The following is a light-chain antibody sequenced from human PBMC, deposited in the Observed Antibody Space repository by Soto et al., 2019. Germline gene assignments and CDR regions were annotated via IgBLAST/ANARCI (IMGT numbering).Light chain of an antibody. V-gene: IGLV4-69*01. CDR2: LDSDGSH. CDR3: QTWGTGIHVV. Sequence: QLVLTQSPSASASLGASVKLTCTLSSGHSSYAIAWHQQQPEKGPRYLMKLDSDGSHTQGDAIPDRLSGSSSGAERYLTISSLQSEDEADYYCQTWGTGIHVVFGGGTKLTVL. J-gene: IGLJ2*01. CDR1: SGHSSYA.